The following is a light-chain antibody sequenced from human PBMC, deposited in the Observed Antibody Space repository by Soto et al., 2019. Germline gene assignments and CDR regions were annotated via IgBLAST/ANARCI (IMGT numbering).Light chain of an antibody. CDR2: DAS. J-gene: IGKJ5*01. Sequence: EIVLTKSPATLSLSPGERATLSGRASQSISSYLPWYQQKPGQAPRLLIYDASNRSTGIAARFSCRESGTDFTLTIRGLEPEQCAVYYCQQSSKWPPITFSLETRKE. V-gene: IGKV3-11*01. CDR3: QQSSKWPPIT. CDR1: QSISSY.